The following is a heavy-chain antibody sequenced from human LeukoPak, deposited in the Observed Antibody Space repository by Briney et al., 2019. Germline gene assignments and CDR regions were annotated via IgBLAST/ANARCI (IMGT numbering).Heavy chain of an antibody. CDR1: GFTFSSYG. Sequence: PGGSLRLSCAASGFTFSSYGMHWVRQAPGKGLEWVAFIRYDGSNKYYADSVKGRFTISRDNSKNTLYLQMNSLRADDTAVYYCARDEYENVVVTADYWGQGTLVTVSS. CDR2: IRYDGSNK. V-gene: IGHV3-30*02. D-gene: IGHD2-21*02. CDR3: ARDEYENVVVTADY. J-gene: IGHJ4*02.